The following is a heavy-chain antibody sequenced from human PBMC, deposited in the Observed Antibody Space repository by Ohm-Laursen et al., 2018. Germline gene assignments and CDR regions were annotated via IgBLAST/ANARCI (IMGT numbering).Heavy chain of an antibody. Sequence: GTLSLTCTVSGDSISNSYWSWIRQSPGKGLEYIGYVYYTGSTNYNPSLKSRVTISLDTSEYQFSLRLTSVTAADTAVYYCATCSSAEYFQQWGQGTLVTVSS. CDR3: ATCSSAEYFQQ. CDR2: VYYTGST. CDR1: GDSISNSY. V-gene: IGHV4-59*01. J-gene: IGHJ1*01. D-gene: IGHD2-21*01.